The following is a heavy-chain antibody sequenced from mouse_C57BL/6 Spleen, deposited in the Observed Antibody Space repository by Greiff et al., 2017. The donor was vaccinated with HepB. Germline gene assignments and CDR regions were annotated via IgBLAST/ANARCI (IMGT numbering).Heavy chain of an antibody. D-gene: IGHD2-4*01. Sequence: DVHLVESGGGLVKPGGSLKLSCAASGFTFSSYTMSWVRQTPEKRLEWVATISGGGGNTYYPDSVKGRFTISRDNAKNTLYLQMSSLRSEDTALYYCARESYDYDDAMDYWGQGTSVTVSS. J-gene: IGHJ4*01. V-gene: IGHV5-9*01. CDR2: ISGGGGNT. CDR3: ARESYDYDDAMDY. CDR1: GFTFSSYT.